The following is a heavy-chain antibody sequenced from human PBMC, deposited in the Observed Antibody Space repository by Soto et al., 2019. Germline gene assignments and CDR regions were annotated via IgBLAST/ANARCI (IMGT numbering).Heavy chain of an antibody. CDR1: GGSISSSSYY. CDR2: IYYSGST. D-gene: IGHD6-19*01. V-gene: IGHV4-39*01. J-gene: IGHJ3*02. Sequence: QLQLQESGPGLVKPSETLSLTCTVSGGSISSSSYYWGWIRQPPGKGLEWIGSIYYSGSTYYNPSLKSRVTISVDTSKNQFSLKLSSVTAADTAVNYCARWEAVAGTREAFDIWGQGTMVTVSS. CDR3: ARWEAVAGTREAFDI.